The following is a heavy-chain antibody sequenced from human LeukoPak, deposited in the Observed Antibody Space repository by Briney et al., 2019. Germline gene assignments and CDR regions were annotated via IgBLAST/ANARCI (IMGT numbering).Heavy chain of an antibody. V-gene: IGHV3-9*01. J-gene: IGHJ4*02. CDR1: GFTFDDYA. D-gene: IGHD3-22*01. CDR3: AKDSKIGSSGYLGY. Sequence: GRSLRLSCAASGFTFDDYAMHWVRQAPGKGLEWVSGISWNSGSIGYADSVKGRFTISRDNAKNSLYLQMNSLRAEDTALYYCAKDSKIGSSGYLGYWGQGTLVNVSS. CDR2: ISWNSGSI.